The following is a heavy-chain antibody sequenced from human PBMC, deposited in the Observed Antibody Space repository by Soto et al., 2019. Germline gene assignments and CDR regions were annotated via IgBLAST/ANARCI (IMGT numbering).Heavy chain of an antibody. CDR1: GVTFSTYW. D-gene: IGHD3-22*01. V-gene: IGHV3-74*01. J-gene: IGHJ6*02. Sequence: GGSLRLSCVATGVTFSTYWIYWVRQGPGKGLEWVSRTKSDGTDTAYADSVKGRFTISRDNAKNTLYLQMSRLRAEDTALYFCAGGYVAYFGMDVWGQGTTVTVSS. CDR2: TKSDGTDT. CDR3: AGGYVAYFGMDV.